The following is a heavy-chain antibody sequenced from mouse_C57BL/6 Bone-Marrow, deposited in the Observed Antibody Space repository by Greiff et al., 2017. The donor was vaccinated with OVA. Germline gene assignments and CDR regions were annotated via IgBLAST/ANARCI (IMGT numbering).Heavy chain of an antibody. CDR3: ARRGGYGSSYAMDY. J-gene: IGHJ4*01. D-gene: IGHD1-1*01. V-gene: IGHV1-81*01. CDR1: GYTFTSYG. Sequence: QVQLKESGAELARPGASVKLSCKASGYTFTSYGISWVKQRTGQGLEWIGEIYPRSGNTYYNEKFKGKATLTADKSSSTAYMELRSLTSEDSAVYFCARRGGYGSSYAMDYWGQGTSVTVSS. CDR2: IYPRSGNT.